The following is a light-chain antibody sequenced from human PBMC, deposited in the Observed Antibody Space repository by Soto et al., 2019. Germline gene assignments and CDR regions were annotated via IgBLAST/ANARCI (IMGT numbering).Light chain of an antibody. CDR1: QSISSW. CDR3: QQYNSFSGT. J-gene: IGKJ1*01. Sequence: DIQMTQSPSTLSASVGDRVTITCRASQSISSWLAWYQQKPGKAPKVLIFDASSLESGVPSRFSGSGSATEFTLTISSLQPDDFATYYCQQYNSFSGTFGQGTKVDIK. V-gene: IGKV1-5*01. CDR2: DAS.